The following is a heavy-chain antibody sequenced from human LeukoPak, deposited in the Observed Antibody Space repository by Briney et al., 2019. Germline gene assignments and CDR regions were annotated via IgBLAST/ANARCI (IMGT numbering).Heavy chain of an antibody. J-gene: IGHJ1*01. CDR2: IYYIGNT. CDR1: GGSISTYF. D-gene: IGHD2-21*02. Sequence: SETLSPTCTVSGGSISTYFWSWIRQPPGKGLEWIGYIYYIGNTNYNPSLRSRVTISVDTSKNQFSLKLTSVTAADTAVYYCARESGDPASFQYWGQGTLVTVSS. V-gene: IGHV4-59*01. CDR3: ARESGDPASFQY.